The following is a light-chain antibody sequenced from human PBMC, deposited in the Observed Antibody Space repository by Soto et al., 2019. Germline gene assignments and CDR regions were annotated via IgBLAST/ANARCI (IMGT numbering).Light chain of an antibody. CDR1: QSINSL. J-gene: IGKJ1*01. Sequence: DIQMTQSPSTLSASIGDRVTITCRASQSINSLLAWFQQKPGKAPEILIYKASSLESGVPSRFSGSGSGTEFTLTISSLQPDDFATYYCQHYNSYSEAFGQGTKVDIK. V-gene: IGKV1-5*03. CDR3: QHYNSYSEA. CDR2: KAS.